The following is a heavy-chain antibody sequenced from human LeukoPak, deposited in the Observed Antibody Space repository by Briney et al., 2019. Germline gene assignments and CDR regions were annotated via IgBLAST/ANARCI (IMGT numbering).Heavy chain of an antibody. Sequence: GRSLRLSCAASGFTFSSYAMRWVRQAPGKGLEWVAVISYDGSNKYYADSVKGRFTISRDNSKNTLYLQMNSLRAEDTAVYYCAGTGGQFWGSFDYWGQGTLVTVSS. D-gene: IGHD7-27*01. CDR1: GFTFSSYA. J-gene: IGHJ4*02. CDR3: AGTGGQFWGSFDY. CDR2: ISYDGSNK. V-gene: IGHV3-30*01.